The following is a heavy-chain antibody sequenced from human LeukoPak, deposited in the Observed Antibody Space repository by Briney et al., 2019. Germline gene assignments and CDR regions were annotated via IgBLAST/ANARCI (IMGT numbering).Heavy chain of an antibody. CDR2: IRGSARST. J-gene: IGHJ4*02. V-gene: IGHV3-23*01. Sequence: MHWVRQAPGKGLVWVSAIRGSARSTFYADSVKGRFTISRDKSKDMVYPHMNSLRAEDTAIYYCAKDLTSYDYGDYGGSDYWGQGTLVTVSS. CDR3: AKDLTSYDYGDYGGSDY. D-gene: IGHD4-17*01.